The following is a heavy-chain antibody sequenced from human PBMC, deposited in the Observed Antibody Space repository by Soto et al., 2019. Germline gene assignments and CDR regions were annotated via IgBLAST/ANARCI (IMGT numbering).Heavy chain of an antibody. J-gene: IGHJ6*02. CDR2: IDQNGIT. CDR1: GDPISSSKW. V-gene: IGHV4-4*02. Sequence: LSLTCAVSGDPISSSKWWTWVRQTPGKGLEWIGKIDQNGITNYNPSLESRVTILKDNSKNQLSLKLTSVTAVDSAVYYCARLNRDYYYCGMDVWGQGATVTVS. CDR3: ARLNRDYYYCGMDV.